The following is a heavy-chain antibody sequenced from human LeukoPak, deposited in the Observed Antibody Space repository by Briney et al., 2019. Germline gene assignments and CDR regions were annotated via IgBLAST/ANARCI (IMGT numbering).Heavy chain of an antibody. V-gene: IGHV3-48*04. CDR1: RFTLSNAW. CDR3: AELGITMIGGV. CDR2: ISSSGSTI. J-gene: IGHJ6*04. Sequence: GGSLRFSCAASRFTLSNAWMNWVRQAPWKGLEWVSYISSSGSTIYYAGSVKGRFTISRDNAKNSLYLQMNSLRAEDTAVYYCAELGITMIGGVWGKGTTVTISS. D-gene: IGHD3-10*02.